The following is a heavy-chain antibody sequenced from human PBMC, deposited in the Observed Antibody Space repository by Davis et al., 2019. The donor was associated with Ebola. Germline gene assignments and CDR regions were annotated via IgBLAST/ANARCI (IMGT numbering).Heavy chain of an antibody. Sequence: ASVKVSCKASGYTLTDYNIHWMRQAPGQGLEWMGRIISNSGGTNYAQKFQGRVTMTRDTSISTAYMELSSLRSDDTAVYYCARGHNFGFEFWGQGALVTVSS. CDR1: GYTLTDYN. V-gene: IGHV1-2*06. J-gene: IGHJ4*02. CDR3: ARGHNFGFEF. CDR2: IISNSGGT. D-gene: IGHD1-1*01.